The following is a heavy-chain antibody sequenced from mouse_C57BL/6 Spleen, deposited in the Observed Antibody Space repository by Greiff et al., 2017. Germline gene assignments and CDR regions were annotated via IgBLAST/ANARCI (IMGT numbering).Heavy chain of an antibody. CDR1: GYTFTSYW. D-gene: IGHD3-2*02. J-gene: IGHJ3*01. Sequence: QVQLQQPGAELVKPGASVKLSCTASGYTFTSYWMQWVKQRPGQGLEWIGEIDPSDSYTNYNQKFKGKATFTVDTSSSTADMQLSSLTSEDAAGYYFARSPSLDSSGYWFGYWGQGTLVTVS. V-gene: IGHV1-50*01. CDR3: ARSPSLDSSGYWFGY. CDR2: IDPSDSYT.